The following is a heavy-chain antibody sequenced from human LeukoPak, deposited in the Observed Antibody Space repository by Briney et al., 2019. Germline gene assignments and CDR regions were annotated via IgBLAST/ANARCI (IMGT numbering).Heavy chain of an antibody. D-gene: IGHD6-6*01. Sequence: SETLSLTCTVSGGSISRSNYYWDWIPQPPGRGLEYIGSIYYSGSTYYTPSLKSRVTISVDTSKNQFSLKLSSVTATDTAVYYCARHRGSSSNFDYWGQGTLVTAPS. CDR2: IYYSGST. CDR3: ARHRGSSSNFDY. J-gene: IGHJ4*02. CDR1: GGSISRSNYY. V-gene: IGHV4-39*01.